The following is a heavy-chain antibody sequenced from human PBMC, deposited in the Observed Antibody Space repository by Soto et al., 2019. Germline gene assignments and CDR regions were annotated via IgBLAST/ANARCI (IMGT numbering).Heavy chain of an antibody. CDR2: IYYSGST. V-gene: IGHV4-31*03. D-gene: IGHD2-2*01. CDR3: ARVGCSSTSCYDLHDY. Sequence: SETLSLTCTVSGGSISSGGYYWSWIRQHPGKGLEWIGYIYYSGSTYYNPSLKSRVTISVDTSKNQFSLKLSSVTAADTAVYYCARVGCSSTSCYDLHDYWGQGTLVTV. J-gene: IGHJ4*02. CDR1: GGSISSGGYY.